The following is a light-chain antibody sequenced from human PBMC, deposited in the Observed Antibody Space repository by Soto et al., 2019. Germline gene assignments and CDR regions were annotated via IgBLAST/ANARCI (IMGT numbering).Light chain of an antibody. V-gene: IGKV3-15*01. Sequence: EIVMTQSPATLSVSPGERATLSCRASQSVSSNLAWYQQKPGQAPRLLIYGASTRATGIPSRFSGSGSGTEFTLTISSLQSEDFAVYYCQPYNNGWTFGLGTKVEIK. J-gene: IGKJ1*01. CDR3: QPYNNGWT. CDR1: QSVSSN. CDR2: GAS.